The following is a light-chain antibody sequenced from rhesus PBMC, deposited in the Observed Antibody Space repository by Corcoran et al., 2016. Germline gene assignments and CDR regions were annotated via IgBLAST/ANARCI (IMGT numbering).Light chain of an antibody. Sequence: DIQMTQSPSSLSASVGDRVTLTCRASQGISNWLAWYQQKPGKAPKLLICRAANLETGVPSRFSGSGSGTDVPLTISSLQPDDIATYCCQQHGDSPRTFGQGTKVEIK. J-gene: IGKJ1*01. CDR3: QQHGDSPRT. CDR1: QGISNW. V-gene: IGKV1-69*01. CDR2: RAA.